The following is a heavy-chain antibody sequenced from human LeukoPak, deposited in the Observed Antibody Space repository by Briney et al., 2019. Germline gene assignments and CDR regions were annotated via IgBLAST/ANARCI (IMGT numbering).Heavy chain of an antibody. Sequence: ASVKVSCKASGYTFTSYGISWVRQAPGQGLEWMGWISAYNGNTNYAQKLQGRVTMTTDTSTSTAYMELRSLRSDDTAVYYCARGLKSGIAVAGTIDYWGQGTLVTVSS. CDR2: ISAYNGNT. J-gene: IGHJ4*02. CDR1: GYTFTSYG. CDR3: ARGLKSGIAVAGTIDY. V-gene: IGHV1-18*01. D-gene: IGHD6-19*01.